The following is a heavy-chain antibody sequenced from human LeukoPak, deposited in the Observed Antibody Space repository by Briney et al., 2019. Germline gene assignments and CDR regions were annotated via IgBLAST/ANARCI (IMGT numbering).Heavy chain of an antibody. J-gene: IGHJ6*02. V-gene: IGHV3-30*04. CDR1: GFTFSSYA. CDR2: ISYDGSNK. Sequence: QSGRSLRLSCAASGFTFSSYAMHWVRQAPGKGLEGVAVISYDGSNKYYADSVKGRFTNSRDNYKNTMYLQMNSLRAEDTAVYYCASPGYSSGWYGVEYYYYGMDVWGQGTTVTVSS. CDR3: ASPGYSSGWYGVEYYYYGMDV. D-gene: IGHD6-19*01.